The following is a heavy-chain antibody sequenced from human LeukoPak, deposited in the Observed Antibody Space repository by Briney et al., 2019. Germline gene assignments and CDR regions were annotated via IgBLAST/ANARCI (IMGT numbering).Heavy chain of an antibody. CDR2: ISTSSSTV. CDR3: AREKAPGIEDY. CDR1: GFTFSSYT. V-gene: IGHV3-48*01. Sequence: GGSRRLSCAAAGFTFSSYTMNWVRQAPGKGPEWVSYISTSSSTVYHADSVKGRFTISRDNAKNSLYLQMNSLRAEDTAVYYCAREKAPGIEDYWGQGTLVTVSS. J-gene: IGHJ4*02. D-gene: IGHD6-13*01.